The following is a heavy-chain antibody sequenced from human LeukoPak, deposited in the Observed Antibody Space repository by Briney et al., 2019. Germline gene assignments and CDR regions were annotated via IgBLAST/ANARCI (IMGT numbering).Heavy chain of an antibody. CDR3: ARPYYDSSGYYHDAFDI. V-gene: IGHV4-59*12. CDR1: GGSISSYY. D-gene: IGHD3-22*01. CDR2: IYHSGST. J-gene: IGHJ3*02. Sequence: PSETLSLTCTVSGGSISSYYWSWIRQPPGKGLEWIGYIYHSGSTCYNPSLKSRVTMSVDTSKNQFSLKLSSVTAADTAVYYCARPYYDSSGYYHDAFDIWGQGTMVTVSS.